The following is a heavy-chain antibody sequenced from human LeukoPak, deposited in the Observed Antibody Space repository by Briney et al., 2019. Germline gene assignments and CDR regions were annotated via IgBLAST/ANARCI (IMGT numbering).Heavy chain of an antibody. V-gene: IGHV3-33*01. CDR3: ARDDHDYGDHEVSWYFDL. CDR1: GFTFSSYG. J-gene: IGHJ2*01. D-gene: IGHD4-17*01. CDR2: IWYDGSNK. Sequence: PGGSLRLSCAASGFTFSSYGMHWVRQAPGKGLEWVAVIWYDGSNKYYADSVKGRFTISRDNSKNTLYLQMNSLRAEDTAVYYCARDDHDYGDHEVSWYFDLWGRSTLVTVSS.